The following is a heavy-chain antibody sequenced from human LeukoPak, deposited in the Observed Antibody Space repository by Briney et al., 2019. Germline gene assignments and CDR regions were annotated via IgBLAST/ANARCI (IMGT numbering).Heavy chain of an antibody. CDR2: INSDGSST. CDR1: GFTFSSYW. V-gene: IGHV3-74*01. Sequence: PAGGSLRLSCAASGFTFSSYWMPWVRQAPGKGLVWVSRINSDGSSTTYADAVKGRVTISRDNAKNTLYLQMNSLRAEDTAVYYCARGGVYSTSAVDYWGQGTLITVSS. J-gene: IGHJ4*02. D-gene: IGHD6-6*01. CDR3: ARGGVYSTSAVDY.